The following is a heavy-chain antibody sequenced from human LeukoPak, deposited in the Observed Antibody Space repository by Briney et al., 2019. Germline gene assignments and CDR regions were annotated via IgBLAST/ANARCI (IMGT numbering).Heavy chain of an antibody. CDR1: GFTFSSYG. D-gene: IGHD6-13*01. CDR3: AREEGIAAAELSFDY. V-gene: IGHV3-30*03. CDR2: ISYDGSNK. J-gene: IGHJ4*02. Sequence: GGSLRLSCAASGFTFSSYGMHWVRQAPGKGLEWVAVISYDGSNKYYADSVKGRFTISRDNSKNTLYLQMNSLRAEDTAVYYCAREEGIAAAELSFDYWGQGTLVTVSS.